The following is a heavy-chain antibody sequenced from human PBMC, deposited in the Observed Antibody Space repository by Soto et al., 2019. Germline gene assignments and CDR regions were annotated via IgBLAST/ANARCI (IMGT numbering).Heavy chain of an antibody. D-gene: IGHD5-18*01. CDR1: GYSFTDYW. CDR2: IYPGDSDT. CDR3: ARHKVTPNYYYYGMDV. V-gene: IGHV5-51*01. J-gene: IGHJ6*02. Sequence: GESLKISCKGAGYSFTDYWIGWVRQMPGKGLEWMGIIYPGDSDTRYSPSFQGQVTISADKSISTAYLQWSSLKASDTAMYYCARHKVTPNYYYYGMDVWGQGTTVTVSS.